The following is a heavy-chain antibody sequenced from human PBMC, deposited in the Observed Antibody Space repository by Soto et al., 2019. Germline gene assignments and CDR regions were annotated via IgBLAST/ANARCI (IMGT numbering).Heavy chain of an antibody. J-gene: IGHJ4*02. Sequence: QVQLVESGGGVVQPGRSLRLSCAASGFTFSSYAMHWVRQAPGKGLEGVAVISYDGSNKYYADSVKGRFTISRDNSKNTLYLQMNSLRAEDTAIYYCARGLGMATNSLGDYWGQGTLVTVSS. CDR3: ARGLGMATNSLGDY. D-gene: IGHD3-16*01. V-gene: IGHV3-30-3*01. CDR1: GFTFSSYA. CDR2: ISYDGSNK.